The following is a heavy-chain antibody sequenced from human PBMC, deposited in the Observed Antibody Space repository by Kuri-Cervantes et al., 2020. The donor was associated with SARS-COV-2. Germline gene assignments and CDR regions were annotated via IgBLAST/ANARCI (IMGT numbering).Heavy chain of an antibody. CDR1: GYRFTGYW. CDR2: IYPYDSDT. D-gene: IGHD1/OR15-1a*01. J-gene: IGHJ4*02. V-gene: IGHV5-51*01. CDR3: ARLKQVALDPFDS. Sequence: GESLKISCQASGYRFTGYWIGWVRQMPGKALEWMGLIYPYDSDTRYNPSSQGHITISIDKSISTAFLQWSSLEASDTATYYCARLKQVALDPFDSWGQGTLVTVSS.